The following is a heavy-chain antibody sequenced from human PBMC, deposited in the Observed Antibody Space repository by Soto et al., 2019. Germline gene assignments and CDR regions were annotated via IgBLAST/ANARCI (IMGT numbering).Heavy chain of an antibody. CDR2: INNDGSRT. D-gene: IGHD3-3*01. V-gene: IGHV3-74*01. Sequence: EVQLVESGGGLVQPGGSLRLSCVVSGLTFTDSWMYWVRQVPGEGLVWVSFINNDGSRTNYADSVKGRFTISRDNAKNTLYLQMNSLRAEDTAMYYCGKSRWSGSSLIDYWGQGTLVTVSS. CDR3: GKSRWSGSSLIDY. J-gene: IGHJ4*02. CDR1: GLTFTDSW.